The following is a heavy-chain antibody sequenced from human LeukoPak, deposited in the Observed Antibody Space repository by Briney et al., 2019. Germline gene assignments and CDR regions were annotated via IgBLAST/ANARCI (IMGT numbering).Heavy chain of an antibody. D-gene: IGHD6-6*01. CDR3: ARPLYEYSSSSHFDY. CDR2: INHSGST. V-gene: IGHV4-34*01. J-gene: IGHJ4*02. CDR1: GGSFSGYY. Sequence: SETLSLTCAVYGGSFSGYYWSWIRQPPGKGLEWIGEINHSGSTNYNPSLKSRVTISVDTSKNQFSLKLSSVTAADTAVYYCARPLYEYSSSSHFDYWGQGTLVTVSS.